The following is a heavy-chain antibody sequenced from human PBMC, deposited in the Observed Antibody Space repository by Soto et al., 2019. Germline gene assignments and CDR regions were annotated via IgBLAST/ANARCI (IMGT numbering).Heavy chain of an antibody. CDR2: TYYRSKWYN. V-gene: IGHV6-1*01. D-gene: IGHD3-22*01. CDR3: ARTQYYYDSSGYYYYYFDY. CDR1: GGSVSSNSAA. Sequence: PSQTLPLTCAISGGSVSSNSAACNWIRQSPSRGLEWLGRTYYRSKWYNDYAVSVKSRITINPDTSKNQFSLQLNSVTPEDTAVYYCARTQYYYDSSGYYYYYFDYWGQGTLVTVSS. J-gene: IGHJ4*02.